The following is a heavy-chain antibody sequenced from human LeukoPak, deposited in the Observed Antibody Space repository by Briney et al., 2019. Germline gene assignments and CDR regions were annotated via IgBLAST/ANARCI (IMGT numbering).Heavy chain of an antibody. CDR2: VNHSGYT. D-gene: IGHD4-17*01. J-gene: IGHJ4*02. V-gene: IGHV4-34*01. CDR3: ARQLYGSDY. Sequence: PSETLSLTCDVSGVSFSTYYWSWIRQSPEKGLEWIGEVNHSGYTNLNPSLKSRVTTSVDTSKNQFSLKLSSLTAADTAVYYCARQLYGSDYWGQGTLVTVSS. CDR1: GVSFSTYY.